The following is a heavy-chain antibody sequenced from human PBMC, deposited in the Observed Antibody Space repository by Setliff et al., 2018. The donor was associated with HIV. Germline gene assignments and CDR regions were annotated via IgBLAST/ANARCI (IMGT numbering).Heavy chain of an antibody. Sequence: GASVKVSCKASGGTFSSYAISWVRQAPGQGLEWMGWISAYNGNTNYAQKLQGRVTMTTDTSTSTAYMELSSLTSEDTAVYYCARGKGVGGVVITGGLDVWGKGTTVTVSS. CDR1: GGTFSSYA. D-gene: IGHD3-10*01. J-gene: IGHJ6*04. CDR3: ARGKGVGGVVITGGLDV. V-gene: IGHV1-18*01. CDR2: ISAYNGNT.